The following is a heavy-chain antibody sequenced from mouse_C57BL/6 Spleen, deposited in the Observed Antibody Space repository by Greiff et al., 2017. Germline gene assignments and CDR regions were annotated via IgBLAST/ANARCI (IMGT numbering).Heavy chain of an antibody. CDR3: ARTHHGRGFAY. J-gene: IGHJ3*01. D-gene: IGHD1-1*02. Sequence: EVQLQQPGPELVKPGASVKISCKASGYTFTDYYMNWVKQSHGKSLEWIGDINPNNGGTSYNQKFKGKATLPVDKSSSTAYMELRSLTSEDSAVYYCARTHHGRGFAYWGQGTLVTVSA. V-gene: IGHV1-26*01. CDR2: INPNNGGT. CDR1: GYTFTDYY.